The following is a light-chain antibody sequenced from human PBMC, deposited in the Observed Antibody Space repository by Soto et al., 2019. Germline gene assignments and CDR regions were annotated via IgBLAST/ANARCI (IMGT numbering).Light chain of an antibody. CDR2: DVS. J-gene: IGLJ2*01. CDR1: SSDIGGYNY. CDR3: ASYASSNTVL. Sequence: QSVLTQPASVSGSPGQSITISCTGTSSDIGGYNYVSWYQQHPGKAPKLMIYDVSDRPSGVSNRFSGSKSGNTASLTISGLQAEDEADYYCASYASSNTVLFGGETKVTVL. V-gene: IGLV2-14*03.